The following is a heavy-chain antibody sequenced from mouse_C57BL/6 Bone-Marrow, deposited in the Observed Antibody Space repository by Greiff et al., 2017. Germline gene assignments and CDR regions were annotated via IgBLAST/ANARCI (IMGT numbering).Heavy chain of an antibody. V-gene: IGHV1-85*01. CDR3: ARVTFSTVVATDY. CDR2: VYPGDGST. D-gene: IGHD1-1*01. CDR1: GYTFPSYD. Sequence: QVQLQQSGPELVKPGASVKLSCRASGYTFPSYDINWVNQRPGQGLEWIGWVYPGDGSTKYNEKFKGKATLTLDTSSSTAYMELHSLTSEDSAVYFCARVTFSTVVATDYWGQGTTLTVSS. J-gene: IGHJ2*01.